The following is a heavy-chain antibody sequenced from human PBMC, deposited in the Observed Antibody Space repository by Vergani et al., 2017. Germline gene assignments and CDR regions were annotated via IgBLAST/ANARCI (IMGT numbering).Heavy chain of an antibody. V-gene: IGHV1-18*01. CDR1: GYTFTSYG. CDR3: ARLSTMVRGVGRWFDP. D-gene: IGHD3-10*01. CDR2: ISAYNGNT. J-gene: IGHJ5*02. Sequence: QVQLVQSGAEVKKPGASVKVSCKASGYTFTSYGISWVRQAPGQGLEWMGWISAYNGNTNYAQNLQGRVTMTTETSTSTAYMELRSLRSDDTAVYYCARLSTMVRGVGRWFDPWGQGTLVTVSS.